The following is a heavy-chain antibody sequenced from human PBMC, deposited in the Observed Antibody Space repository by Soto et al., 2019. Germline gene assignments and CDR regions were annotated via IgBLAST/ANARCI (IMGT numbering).Heavy chain of an antibody. V-gene: IGHV4-39*01. CDR2: IYYSGST. Sequence: QLQLQESGPGLVKPSETLSLTCTVSGGSISSSSYYWGWIRQPPGKGLEWIGSIYYSGSTYYNPSLKSRVTISVDTSKNQFSLKLSSVTAADTAVYYCATSDPGIAVAGTWSISQYYFDYWGQGTLVTVSS. D-gene: IGHD6-19*01. CDR3: ATSDPGIAVAGTWSISQYYFDY. CDR1: GGSISSSSYY. J-gene: IGHJ4*02.